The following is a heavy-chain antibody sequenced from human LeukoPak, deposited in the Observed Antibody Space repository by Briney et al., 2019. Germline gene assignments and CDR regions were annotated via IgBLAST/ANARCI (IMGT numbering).Heavy chain of an antibody. J-gene: IGHJ4*02. Sequence: GRSLRLSCAASGFTFSSYAMHWVRQAPGKGLEWVAVISYDGSNKYYADSVKGRFTISRDNSKSTLYLQMNSLRAEDTAVYYCARPTSSIAVAGRFDYRGQGTLVTVSS. V-gene: IGHV3-30*04. D-gene: IGHD6-19*01. CDR1: GFTFSSYA. CDR2: ISYDGSNK. CDR3: ARPTSSIAVAGRFDY.